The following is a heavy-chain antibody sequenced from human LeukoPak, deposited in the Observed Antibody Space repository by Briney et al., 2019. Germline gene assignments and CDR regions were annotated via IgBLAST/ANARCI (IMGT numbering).Heavy chain of an antibody. J-gene: IGHJ6*03. CDR1: GFTFDDYT. Sequence: GGSLRLSCAASGFTFDDYTMHWVRQAPGKGLEWVSLISWDGGSTYYADSVKGRFTISRDNSKNSLYLQMNSLRTEDTALYYCAKGNHIAAAGKGLDYYMDVWGKGTTVTVSS. CDR2: ISWDGGST. V-gene: IGHV3-43*01. D-gene: IGHD6-13*01. CDR3: AKGNHIAAAGKGLDYYMDV.